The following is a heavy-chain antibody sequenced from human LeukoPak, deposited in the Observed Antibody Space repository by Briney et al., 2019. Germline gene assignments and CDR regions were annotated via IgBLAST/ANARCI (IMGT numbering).Heavy chain of an antibody. Sequence: GGSLRLSCAASGFTFSSYSMNWVRQAPGKGLEWVSSISSGSSYIYYADSVKGRFTISRDNAKNSLYLQMNSLKAEDTAVYYCARAHVWGSYRSDFDYWGQGTLVTVSS. J-gene: IGHJ4*02. D-gene: IGHD3-16*02. CDR1: GFTFSSYS. CDR3: ARAHVWGSYRSDFDY. V-gene: IGHV3-21*01. CDR2: ISSGSSYI.